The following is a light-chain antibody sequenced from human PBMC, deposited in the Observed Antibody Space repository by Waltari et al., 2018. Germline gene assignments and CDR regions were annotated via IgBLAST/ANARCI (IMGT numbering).Light chain of an antibody. V-gene: IGLV2-14*01. J-gene: IGLJ2*01. Sequence: QSALTQPASVSGSPGQPITISCAGTSSDVGGFNYVSWYQQHPGNAPKLMIYDVSKRPSGVSNRFSGSKSGNTASLTISGLQAEDEADYYCSSYTSSSTLVFGGGTKLTVL. CDR1: SSDVGGFNY. CDR2: DVS. CDR3: SSYTSSSTLV.